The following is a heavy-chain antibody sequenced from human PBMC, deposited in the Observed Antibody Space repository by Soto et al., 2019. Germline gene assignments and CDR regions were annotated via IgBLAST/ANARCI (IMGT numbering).Heavy chain of an antibody. CDR3: AKDEKEYYYGSGSPRHYYYYYMDV. Sequence: GGSLRLSCAASGFTFSSYGMHWVRQAPGKGLEWVAVISYDGSNKYYADSVKGRFTISRDNSKNTLYLQMNSLRAEDTAVYYCAKDEKEYYYGSGSPRHYYYYYMDVWGKGTTVTVSS. V-gene: IGHV3-30*18. CDR1: GFTFSSYG. CDR2: ISYDGSNK. J-gene: IGHJ6*03. D-gene: IGHD3-10*01.